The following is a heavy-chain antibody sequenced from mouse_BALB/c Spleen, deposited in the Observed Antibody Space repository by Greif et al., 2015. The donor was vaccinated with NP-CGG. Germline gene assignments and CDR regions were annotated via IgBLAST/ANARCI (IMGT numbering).Heavy chain of an antibody. CDR2: ISSGGSYT. D-gene: IGHD2-4*01. Sequence: EVNVVESGGGLVKPGGSLKLSCAASGFTFSSYAMSWVRQTPEKRLEWVATISSGGSYTYYPDSVKGRFTISRDNVKNTLYLQMSRLRAEDTAMYYCARQGGSTMITAWFAYWGQGTLFAGSA. V-gene: IGHV5-9-3*01. J-gene: IGHJ3*01. CDR3: ARQGGSTMITAWFAY. CDR1: GFTFSSYA.